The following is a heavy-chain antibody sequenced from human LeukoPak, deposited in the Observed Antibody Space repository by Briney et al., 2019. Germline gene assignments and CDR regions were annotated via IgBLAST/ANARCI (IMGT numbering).Heavy chain of an antibody. D-gene: IGHD3-10*01. CDR3: ARALWFGELLTQDNWFDP. CDR2: INAGNGNT. V-gene: IGHV1-3*01. Sequence: ASVKVSRKASGYTFTSYAMHWVRQAPGQRLEWMGWINAGNGNTKYSQKFQGRVTITRDTSASTAYMELSSLRSEDTAVYYCARALWFGELLTQDNWFDPWGQGTLVTVSS. J-gene: IGHJ5*02. CDR1: GYTFTSYA.